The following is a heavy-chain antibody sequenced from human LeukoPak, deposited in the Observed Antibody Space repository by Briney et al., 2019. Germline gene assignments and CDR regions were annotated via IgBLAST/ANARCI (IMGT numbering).Heavy chain of an antibody. V-gene: IGHV4-59*01. D-gene: IGHD7-27*01. CDR1: GGSISPYF. Sequence: SETLSLTCTVSGGSISPYFWGWIRQPPGKQLEYVGDIYYTGSATYTPSLESRLTMSVDTSKNQFSLKLSSVTAADTAVYYCVRYIGHYLRTNWYYYMDVWGKGTTVTVSS. CDR3: VRYIGHYLRTNWYYYMDV. CDR2: IYYTGSA. J-gene: IGHJ6*03.